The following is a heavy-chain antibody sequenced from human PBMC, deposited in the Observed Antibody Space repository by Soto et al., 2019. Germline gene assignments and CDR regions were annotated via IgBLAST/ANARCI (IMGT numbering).Heavy chain of an antibody. D-gene: IGHD4-17*01. CDR3: ARVPYGDYYLDY. V-gene: IGHV3-21*01. J-gene: IGHJ4*02. Sequence: EVQLVESGGGLDKHGGSLRLSCAASGFTFSSYSMNWVRQAPGKGLEWVSSISSSSSYIYYADSVKGRFTISRDNAKNSLYLQMNRLRAEDTAVYYCARVPYGDYYLDYWGQGTLVTVSS. CDR1: GFTFSSYS. CDR2: ISSSSSYI.